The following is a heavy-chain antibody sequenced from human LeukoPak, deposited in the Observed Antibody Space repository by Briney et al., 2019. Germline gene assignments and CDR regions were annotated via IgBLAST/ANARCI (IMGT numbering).Heavy chain of an antibody. CDR2: ISHSATST. CDR3: AKVKTDILIADS. CDR1: GFTFTRYG. V-gene: IGHV3-23*01. J-gene: IGHJ4*02. D-gene: IGHD2-21*02. Sequence: GGSLRLSCAASGFTFTRYGMNWVRQAPGKGPEWVSAISHSATSTYYADSVKGRFTISRDNSKNTLYLQMNSQTSEDTAVYYCAKVKTDILIADSWGQGTLVTVSS.